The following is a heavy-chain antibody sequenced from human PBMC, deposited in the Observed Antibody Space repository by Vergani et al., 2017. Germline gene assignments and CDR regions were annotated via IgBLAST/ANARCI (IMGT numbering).Heavy chain of an antibody. CDR3: AKLGYYDSSGYCLPHCDY. D-gene: IGHD3-22*01. CDR2: IIPIFGTA. Sequence: QVQLVQSGAEVKKPGSSVKVSCKTSGGTFSNYAISWVRQAPGQGLEWMGGIIPIFGTANYAQKFQGRVTITADGSTSAAYMELKSLISEDTAVYYCAKLGYYDSSGYCLPHCDYWGQGTLVTVSS. V-gene: IGHV1-69*12. CDR1: GGTFSNYA. J-gene: IGHJ4*02.